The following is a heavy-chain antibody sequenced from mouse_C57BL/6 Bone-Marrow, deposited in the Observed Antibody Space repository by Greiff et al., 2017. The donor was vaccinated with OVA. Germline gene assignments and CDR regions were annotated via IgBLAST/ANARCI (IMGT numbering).Heavy chain of an antibody. J-gene: IGHJ4*01. CDR2: ISDGGSYT. CDR3: ARDLAMDY. V-gene: IGHV5-4*01. CDR1: GFTFSSYA. Sequence: EVKLVESGGGLVKPGGSLKLSCAASGFTFSSYAMSWVRQTPEKRLEWVATISDGGSYTYYPDNVKGRFTISRDNAKNNLYLQMSHLKSEDTAMYYCARDLAMDYWGQGTSVTVSS.